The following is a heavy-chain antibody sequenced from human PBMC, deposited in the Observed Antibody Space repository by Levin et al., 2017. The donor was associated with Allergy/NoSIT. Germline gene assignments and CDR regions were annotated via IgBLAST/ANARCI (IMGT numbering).Heavy chain of an antibody. V-gene: IGHV3-15*01. CDR2: IKSKTDGGTT. CDR3: TSYCSSTSCYASYTPDYYYYYMDV. J-gene: IGHJ6*03. Sequence: LSLTCAASGFTFRNAWMSWVRQAPGKGLEWVGRIKSKTDGGTTDYAAPVKGRFTISRDDSKNTLYLQMNSLKTEDTAVYYCTSYCSSTSCYASYTPDYYYYYMDVWGKGTTVTVSS. CDR1: GFTFRNAW. D-gene: IGHD2-2*01.